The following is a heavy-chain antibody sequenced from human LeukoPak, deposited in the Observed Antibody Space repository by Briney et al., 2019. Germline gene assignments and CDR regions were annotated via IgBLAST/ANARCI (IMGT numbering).Heavy chain of an antibody. Sequence: ASVKVSCKASGGTFSSYAISWVRQAPGQGLEWMGGIIPTFGTANYAQKFQGRVTITADESTSTAYMELSSLRSEDTAVYYCAGRGYYYDSSGRSFDYWGQGTLVTVSS. CDR1: GGTFSSYA. D-gene: IGHD3-22*01. CDR2: IIPTFGTA. V-gene: IGHV1-69*13. CDR3: AGRGYYYDSSGRSFDY. J-gene: IGHJ4*02.